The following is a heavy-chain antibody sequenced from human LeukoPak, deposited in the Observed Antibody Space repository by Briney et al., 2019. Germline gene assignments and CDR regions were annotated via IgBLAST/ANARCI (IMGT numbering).Heavy chain of an antibody. Sequence: ASVKVSCKASGYTFTGYYMHWVRQAPGQGLEWMGWINPNSGGTNYAQKFQGRVTMTRDTSISTAYMELSRLRSDDTAVYYCARDRAYYYGSGTYYYYYYMDVWGKGTTVTVSS. CDR1: GYTFTGYY. CDR2: INPNSGGT. CDR3: ARDRAYYYGSGTYYYYYYMDV. V-gene: IGHV1-2*02. D-gene: IGHD3-10*01. J-gene: IGHJ6*03.